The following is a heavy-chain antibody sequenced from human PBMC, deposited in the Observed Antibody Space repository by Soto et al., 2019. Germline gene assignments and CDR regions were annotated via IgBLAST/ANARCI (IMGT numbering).Heavy chain of an antibody. CDR2: INPNSGGT. V-gene: IGHV1-2*02. CDR1: GYTFSGYY. D-gene: IGHD3-22*01. J-gene: IGHJ4*01. CDR3: ARDTNYYDSSGYYSPYYFDY. Sequence: ASVKVSCKASGYTFSGYYMHWVRQAPGQGPEWMGWINPNSGGTKYAQKFQGRVTMTRDTSVSTAYMELSGLRSDDTAVYYCARDTNYYDSSGYYSPYYFDYWGHGTLVTV.